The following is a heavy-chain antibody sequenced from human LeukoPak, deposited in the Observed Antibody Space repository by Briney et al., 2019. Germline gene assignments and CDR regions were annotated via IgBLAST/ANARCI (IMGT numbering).Heavy chain of an antibody. D-gene: IGHD6-19*01. CDR1: GYTFTDYH. CDR3: ARDYSSGWYVY. CDR2: INSYSGGT. Sequence: GASVKVSCKASGYTFTDYHMHWVRQAPGQGLEWMGRINSYSGGTNYAQKFQGRVTMTRDTSISTAYMELSRLKSDDTAVYYCARDYSSGWYVYWGQGTLVTVSS. J-gene: IGHJ4*02. V-gene: IGHV1-2*06.